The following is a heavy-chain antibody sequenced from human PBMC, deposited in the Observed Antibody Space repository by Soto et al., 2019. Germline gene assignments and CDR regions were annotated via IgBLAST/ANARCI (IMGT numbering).Heavy chain of an antibody. CDR2: ISYDESNK. V-gene: IGHV3-30*18. CDR3: AKDDATVTTLDY. D-gene: IGHD4-17*01. J-gene: IGHJ4*02. CDR1: GFTFSSYG. Sequence: QVQLVESGGGVVQPGRYVRLSCAASGFTFSSYGMHWVRQAPGKGLEWVAVISYDESNKYYADSVKGRFTISRDNSKNTLYLRMNSLRAEDTAVYYCAKDDATVTTLDYWGQGTLVTVFS.